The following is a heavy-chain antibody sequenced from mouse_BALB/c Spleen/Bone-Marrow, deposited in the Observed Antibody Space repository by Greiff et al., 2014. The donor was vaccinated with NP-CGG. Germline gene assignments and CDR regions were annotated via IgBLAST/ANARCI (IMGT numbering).Heavy chain of an antibody. J-gene: IGHJ3*01. CDR1: GYTFTDCE. CDR3: TRLDSSGYGAY. D-gene: IGHD3-2*01. V-gene: IGHV1-15*01. Sequence: QVQLKESGAELVRPGASVTLSCKASGYTFTDCEMHWLKQTPVHGLEWIGAIDPETGGTAYNQKFKGRATLTTDKSSSTAYMELRSLTSEDSAVYYCTRLDSSGYGAYWGQGTLVTVSA. CDR2: IDPETGGT.